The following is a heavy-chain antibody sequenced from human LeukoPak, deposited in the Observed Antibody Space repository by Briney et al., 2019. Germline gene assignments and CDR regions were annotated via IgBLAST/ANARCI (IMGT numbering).Heavy chain of an antibody. CDR3: ARGQSGFDF. J-gene: IGHJ4*02. V-gene: IGHV3-7*05. D-gene: IGHD3-3*01. Sequence: SGGSLRLSCAASGFTFSSYWMTWVRQAPGKGLEWEANIERDGSEKNYVDSVKGRFTISRDNAKNSLYLQMNSLRAEDTAVYYCARGQSGFDFWGQGTLVTVSS. CDR2: IERDGSEK. CDR1: GFTFSSYW.